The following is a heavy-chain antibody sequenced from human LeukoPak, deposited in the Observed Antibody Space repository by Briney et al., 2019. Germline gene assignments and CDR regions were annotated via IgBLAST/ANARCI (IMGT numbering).Heavy chain of an antibody. J-gene: IGHJ5*02. V-gene: IGHV1-24*01. CDR2: FDPDNGET. D-gene: IGHD1-26*01. CDR3: AAERELIS. Sequence: ASVKVSCKVSGYNLTDLFVHWVRQAPGKGLESMGSFDPDNGETFYAQKFQGRVTMTEDTSSDTVYMELRSLRSDDTAIYYCAAERELISWGQGTLVIVSS. CDR1: GYNLTDLF.